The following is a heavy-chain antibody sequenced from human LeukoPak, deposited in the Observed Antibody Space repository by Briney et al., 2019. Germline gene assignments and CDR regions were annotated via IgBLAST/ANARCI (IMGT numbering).Heavy chain of an antibody. CDR2: INSDGSAT. J-gene: IGHJ4*02. D-gene: IGHD4-11*01. CDR1: GFTFSSYW. Sequence: GGSLRLSCAASGFTFSSYWMSWVRQAPGKGLMWVSQINSDGSATSCADPVKGRCTISRDNAKNMLYLEMNSLRVEDTAVYYCAAQYYFDYWGQGTLVTVSS. CDR3: AAQYYFDY. V-gene: IGHV3-74*01.